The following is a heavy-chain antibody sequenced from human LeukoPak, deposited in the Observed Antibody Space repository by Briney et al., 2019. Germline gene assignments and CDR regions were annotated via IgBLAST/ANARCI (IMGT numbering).Heavy chain of an antibody. CDR1: GYTFTIYG. D-gene: IGHD6-19*01. J-gene: IGHJ4*02. CDR3: ARVVEEWLVDY. V-gene: IGHV1-18*01. CDR2: ISAYNGNT. Sequence: VASVKVSCKASGYTFTIYGISWVRQAPGQGLEWMGWISAYNGNTNYAQKLQGRGTMTTDTSTSTAYLELRSLRSDDTAVYYCARVVEEWLVDYWGQGTLVTVSS.